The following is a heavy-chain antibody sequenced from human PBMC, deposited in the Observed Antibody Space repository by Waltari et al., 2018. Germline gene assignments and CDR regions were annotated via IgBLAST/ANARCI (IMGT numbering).Heavy chain of an antibody. D-gene: IGHD2-15*01. CDR1: GFRFNEFA. V-gene: IGHV3-33*08. Sequence: QVQLMESGGDVVQPGSSLRLSCEGSGFRFNEFARQWVRQAPGKGLEWVAGLWYDGTDKKYSDSVKGRFTVSRDNSKNTLYLHMDTLRGEDTAVYFCAREEVLSATFDHWGRGTLVTVAS. CDR3: AREEVLSATFDH. CDR2: LWYDGTDK. J-gene: IGHJ4*02.